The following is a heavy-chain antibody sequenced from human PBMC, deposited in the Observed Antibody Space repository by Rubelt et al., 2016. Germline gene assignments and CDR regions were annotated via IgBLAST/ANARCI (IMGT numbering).Heavy chain of an antibody. V-gene: IGHV3-7*01. D-gene: IGHD6-19*01. J-gene: IGHJ4*02. CDR2: IKRDGSEK. Sequence: SSYGMYWVRQAPGKGLEWAATIKRDGSEKYYVDSVKGRFIISKDNAKNSVYLQMNSLRAEDTAMYYCARDSSEWSRDYWGQGTLVTVSS. CDR1: SSYG. CDR3: ARDSSEWSRDY.